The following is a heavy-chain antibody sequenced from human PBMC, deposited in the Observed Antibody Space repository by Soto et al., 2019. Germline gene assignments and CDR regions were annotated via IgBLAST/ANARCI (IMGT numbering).Heavy chain of an antibody. CDR2: IYDSGVT. CDR3: VRAIAHGYTGNV. D-gene: IGHD5-18*01. J-gene: IGHJ3*01. CDR1: GAVVTSGENY. Sequence: SETLSLTCSVSGAVVTSGENYWSWVRQPPGKGLEWLGYIYDSGVTSYTPALKSRVTLSLDRPNNQVSLKLRSVTAADTAVYFCVRAIAHGYTGNVCGHGPFVT. V-gene: IGHV4-30-4*08.